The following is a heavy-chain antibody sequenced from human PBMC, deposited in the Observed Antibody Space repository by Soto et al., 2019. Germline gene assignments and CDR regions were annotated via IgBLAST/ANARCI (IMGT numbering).Heavy chain of an antibody. V-gene: IGHV3-66*01. J-gene: IGHJ4*02. CDR2: IYSGGST. D-gene: IGHD1-26*01. CDR1: GFTFSSYS. Sequence: GGSLRLSCAASGFTFSSYSMNWVRQAPGKGLEWVSVIYSGGSTYYADSVKGRFTISRDNSQNTVYLQMTSLRPEDTAVYYCVKGVGARKGFDYWGQGTQVTVS. CDR3: VKGVGARKGFDY.